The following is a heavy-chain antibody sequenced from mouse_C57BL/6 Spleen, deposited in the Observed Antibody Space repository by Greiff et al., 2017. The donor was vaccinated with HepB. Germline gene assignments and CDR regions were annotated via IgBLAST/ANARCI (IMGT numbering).Heavy chain of an antibody. V-gene: IGHV1-42*01. D-gene: IGHD1-1*01. J-gene: IGHJ2*01. CDR3: ARGDGSNYFDY. Sequence: EVQLQESGPELVKPGASVKISCKASGYSFTGYYMNWVKQSPEKSLEWIGEINPSTGGTTYNQKFKAKATLTVDKSSSTAYMQLKSLTSEDSAVYYCARGDGSNYFDYWGQGTTLTVSS. CDR2: INPSTGGT. CDR1: GYSFTGYY.